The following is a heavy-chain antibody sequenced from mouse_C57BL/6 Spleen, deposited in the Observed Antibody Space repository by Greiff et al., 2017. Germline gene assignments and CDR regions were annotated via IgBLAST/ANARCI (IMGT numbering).Heavy chain of an antibody. Sequence: VQLVESGAELVRPGASVTLSCKASGYTFTDYEMHWVKQTPVHGLEWIGAIDPETGGTAYNQKFKGKAILTADKSSSTAYMELRSLTSEDSAVYYCTGGYGSSSYAMDYWGQGTSVTVSS. CDR2: IDPETGGT. V-gene: IGHV1-15*01. CDR3: TGGYGSSSYAMDY. D-gene: IGHD1-1*01. CDR1: GYTFTDYE. J-gene: IGHJ4*01.